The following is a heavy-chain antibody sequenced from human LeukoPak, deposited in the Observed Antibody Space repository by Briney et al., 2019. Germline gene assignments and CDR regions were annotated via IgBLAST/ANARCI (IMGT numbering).Heavy chain of an antibody. CDR2: ISSSSSTI. V-gene: IGHV3-48*02. D-gene: IGHD3-22*01. J-gene: IGHJ1*01. CDR3: AREPGYDSSGYYYRRDFQH. CDR1: GFTFSSYS. Sequence: PGGSLRLSCAASGFTFSSYSMNWVRQAPGKGLEWVSYISSSSSTIYYADSVKGRFTISRDNAKNSLYLQMNSLRDEDTAVYYCAREPGYDSSGYYYRRDFQHWGQGTLVTVSS.